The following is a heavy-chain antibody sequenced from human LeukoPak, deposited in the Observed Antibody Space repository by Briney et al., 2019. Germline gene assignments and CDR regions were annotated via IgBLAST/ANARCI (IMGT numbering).Heavy chain of an antibody. CDR1: GFTFSSYG. Sequence: GGSLRLSCAAFGFTFSSYGMHWVCQAPGRGLEWVAVISYDGSNKYYADSVKGRFTISRDNSKNTLYLQMNSLRAEDTAVYYCAREHVVGVVAATFDYWGQGTLVTVSS. CDR3: AREHVVGVVAATFDY. CDR2: ISYDGSNK. D-gene: IGHD2-15*01. V-gene: IGHV3-30-3*01. J-gene: IGHJ4*02.